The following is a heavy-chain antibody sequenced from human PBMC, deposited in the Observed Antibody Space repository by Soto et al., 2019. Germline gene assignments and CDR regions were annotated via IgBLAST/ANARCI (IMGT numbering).Heavy chain of an antibody. D-gene: IGHD3-3*01. J-gene: IGHJ4*02. Sequence: QVQLVESGGGVVQPGRSLRLSCAASGFTFSSYGMHWVRQAPGKGLEWVAVIWYDGSNKYYADSVKGRFTISRDNSKNTLYLQMNSLRAEDTAVYYCARADNDFWIGYYGGVFDYWGQGTLVTVSS. V-gene: IGHV3-33*01. CDR1: GFTFSSYG. CDR3: ARADNDFWIGYYGGVFDY. CDR2: IWYDGSNK.